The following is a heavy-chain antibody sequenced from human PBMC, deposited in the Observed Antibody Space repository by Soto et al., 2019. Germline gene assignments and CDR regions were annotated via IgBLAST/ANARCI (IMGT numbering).Heavy chain of an antibody. CDR1: GYSISSGYY. V-gene: IGHV4-38-2*01. CDR3: ATTSGSFQY. J-gene: IGHJ4*02. CDR2: IYHSGRT. Sequence: SETLSLTCAVSGYSISSGYYWGWIRQPPGKGLEWIGSIYHSGRTYYNPSLKSRLTISLDTSKNQFSLKLTSVTAADTALYFCATTSGSFQYWGQGTLVTVSS. D-gene: IGHD1-26*01.